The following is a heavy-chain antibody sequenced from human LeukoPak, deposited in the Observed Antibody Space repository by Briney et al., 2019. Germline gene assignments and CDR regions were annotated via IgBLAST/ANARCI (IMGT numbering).Heavy chain of an antibody. V-gene: IGHV1-46*01. CDR1: GYTFTSYY. D-gene: IGHD6-6*01. J-gene: IGHJ4*02. Sequence: GASVKVSCKASGYTFTSYYMHWVRQAPGQGLAWMGIINPSGGSTSYAQKFQGRVTMTRDTSTSTVYMELSSLRSEDTAVYYCVRIGHPEYSSSAVDYWGQGTLVTVSS. CDR2: INPSGGST. CDR3: VRIGHPEYSSSAVDY.